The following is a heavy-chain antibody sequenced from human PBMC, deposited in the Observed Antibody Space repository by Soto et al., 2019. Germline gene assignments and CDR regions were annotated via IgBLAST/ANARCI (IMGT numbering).Heavy chain of an antibody. D-gene: IGHD6-6*01. V-gene: IGHV3-33*01. J-gene: IGHJ2*01. CDR3: FFFQAEDGIRDVSSVSAFLLNRSSDL. Sequence: KGMEWVAVIWYDGSNKYYADSVKGRFTISRDNSKNTLYLKMNCLRAEDTAVYYFFFFQAEDGIRDVSSVSAFLLNRSSDL. CDR2: IWYDGSNK.